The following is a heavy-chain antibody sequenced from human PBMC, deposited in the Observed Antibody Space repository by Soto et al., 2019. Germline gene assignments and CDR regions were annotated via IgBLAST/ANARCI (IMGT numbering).Heavy chain of an antibody. Sequence: SGPTLVNPTQTLTLTCTFSGFSLSTSGVGVGWIRQPPGKALEWLALIYWNDDKRYNPSLKSRLTITKDTSKNQVVLTMTNMDPVDTATYYCAHSGSFVYGDSLIDYWGQGTLVTVSS. V-gene: IGHV2-5*01. CDR2: IYWNDDK. CDR1: GFSLSTSGVG. J-gene: IGHJ4*02. CDR3: AHSGSFVYGDSLIDY. D-gene: IGHD4-17*01.